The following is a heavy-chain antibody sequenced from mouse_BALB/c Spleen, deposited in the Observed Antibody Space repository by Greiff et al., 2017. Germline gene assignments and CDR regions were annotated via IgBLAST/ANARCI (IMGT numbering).Heavy chain of an antibody. V-gene: IGHV7-3*02. J-gene: IGHJ4*01. D-gene: IGHD2-4*01. CDR2: IRNKANGYTT. CDR1: GFTFTDYY. Sequence: EVKLVESGGGLVQPGGSLRLSCATSGFTFTDYYMSWVRQPPGKALEWLGFIRNKANGYTTEYSASVKGRFTISRDNSQSILYLQMNTLRAEDSATYYCARDLHYDSPYYAMDYWGQGTSVTVSS. CDR3: ARDLHYDSPYYAMDY.